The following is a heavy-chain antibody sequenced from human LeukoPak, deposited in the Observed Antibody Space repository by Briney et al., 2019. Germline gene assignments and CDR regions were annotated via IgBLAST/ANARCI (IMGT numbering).Heavy chain of an antibody. Sequence: GASVKVSCKVSGYTLTELSMHWVRQAPGKGLGWMGGFDPEDGETIYAQKFQGRVTMTEDTSTDTAYMELSSLRSEDTAVYYCAALSLLYYYYGMDVWGQGTTVTVSS. CDR3: AALSLLYYYYGMDV. V-gene: IGHV1-24*01. D-gene: IGHD2-21*01. J-gene: IGHJ6*02. CDR1: GYTLTELS. CDR2: FDPEDGET.